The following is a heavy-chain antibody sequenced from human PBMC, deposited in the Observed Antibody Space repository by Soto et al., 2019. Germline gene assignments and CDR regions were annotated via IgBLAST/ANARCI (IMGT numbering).Heavy chain of an antibody. CDR2: ISATGGSA. CDR1: GFTFDNFA. V-gene: IGHV3-23*01. Sequence: EVQVLESGGGLVQPWGSLRISCAASGFTFDNFAMAWVRQAPGKGLEWVSAISATGGSAYYANSVRGRFSISRDSSKNTLHLQMNSLRAEDTAVYYCAKTLGVRHFYYGMDVWGPGTTVTVSS. D-gene: IGHD3-10*02. J-gene: IGHJ6*02. CDR3: AKTLGVRHFYYGMDV.